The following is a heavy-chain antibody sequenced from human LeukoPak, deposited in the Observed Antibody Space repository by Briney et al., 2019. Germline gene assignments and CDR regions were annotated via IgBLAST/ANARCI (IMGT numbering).Heavy chain of an antibody. CDR2: IYPHDSDT. CDR1: GYSFTSYW. V-gene: IGHV5-51*01. CDR3: ARQPSHFMDV. J-gene: IGHJ6*02. Sequence: GESLKISCKGSGYSFTSYWIGWVRQMPGKGLEWMGIIYPHDSDTRYSPSFQGQVTISADKSISPAYLQWSSLKASDTARYYCARQPSHFMDVWGQGTTVTVSS.